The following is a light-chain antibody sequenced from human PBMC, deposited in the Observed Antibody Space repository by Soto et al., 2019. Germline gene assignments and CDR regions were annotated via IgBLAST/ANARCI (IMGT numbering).Light chain of an antibody. J-gene: IGKJ2*01. CDR2: AAS. V-gene: IGKV1-39*01. CDR1: QSISSY. CDR3: HQYNIWPPYT. Sequence: DIQMTQSPSSLSASVGDRVTITCRASQSISSYLNWYQQKPGKAPKLLIYAASSLQSGVPSRFSGSGSGTDFTLTISSLQPEDFAVYYCHQYNIWPPYTFGQGTRLEIK.